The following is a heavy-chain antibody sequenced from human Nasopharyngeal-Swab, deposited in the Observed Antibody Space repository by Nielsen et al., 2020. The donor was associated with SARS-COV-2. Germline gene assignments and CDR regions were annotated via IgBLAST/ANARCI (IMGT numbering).Heavy chain of an antibody. Sequence: WIRQPPGKGLEWIGYIYYRGSTYYNPSLKSRVTISVDTSKNQFSLKLSSVTAADTAVYYCARDRVKTIFGVVLTSHMDVWGKGTTVTVSS. CDR2: IYYRGST. D-gene: IGHD3-3*01. CDR3: ARDRVKTIFGVVLTSHMDV. V-gene: IGHV4-31*02. J-gene: IGHJ6*03.